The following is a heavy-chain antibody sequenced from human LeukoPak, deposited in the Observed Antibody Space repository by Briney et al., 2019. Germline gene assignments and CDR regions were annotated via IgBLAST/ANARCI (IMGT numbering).Heavy chain of an antibody. CDR3: IVFGDSNH. V-gene: IGHV3-23*01. CDR1: GFTFSNYA. J-gene: IGHJ5*02. CDR2: IHTSGDT. D-gene: IGHD4-17*01. Sequence: GGSLRLSCAASGFTFSNYAMSWVRQAPGKGLEWVSAIHTSGDTCYADSVKGRFTISRDTSKNTLYLQINSLRVEDTAVYYCIVFGDSNHWGQGTLVTVSS.